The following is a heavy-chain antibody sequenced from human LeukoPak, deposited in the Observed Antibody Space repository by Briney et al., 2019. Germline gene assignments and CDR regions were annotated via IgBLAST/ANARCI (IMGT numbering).Heavy chain of an antibody. J-gene: IGHJ6*03. CDR1: GYSISSGYY. D-gene: IGHD2-15*01. CDR2: IYHSGNT. CDR3: ARAVVVRNRRYYYYYYMDV. V-gene: IGHV4-38-2*02. Sequence: ETLSLTCTVSGYSISSGYYWGWIRQPPGQGLEWIANIYHSGNTYYNPSLKSRVTISVDTSRDQFSLKLSSVTAADAAVYYCARAVVVRNRRYYYYYYMDVWGKGTTVIVSS.